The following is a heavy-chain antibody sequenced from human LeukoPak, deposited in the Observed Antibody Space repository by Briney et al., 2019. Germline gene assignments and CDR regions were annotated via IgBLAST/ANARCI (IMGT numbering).Heavy chain of an antibody. D-gene: IGHD6-6*01. Sequence: GGSLRLSCAASGFTLSDYYMSWIRQAPGKGLEWVSYISSSGSTVYYADSVKGRFTISRDNAKNSLYLQMNSLRAEDTAVYYCARAPIRPYYYYGMDVWGQGTTVTVSS. CDR3: ARAPIRPYYYYGMDV. V-gene: IGHV3-11*01. CDR1: GFTLSDYY. J-gene: IGHJ6*02. CDR2: ISSSGSTV.